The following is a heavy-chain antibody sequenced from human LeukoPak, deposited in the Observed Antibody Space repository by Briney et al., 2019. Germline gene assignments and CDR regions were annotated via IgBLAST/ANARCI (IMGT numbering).Heavy chain of an antibody. CDR2: IYIGGST. V-gene: IGHV3-53*04. CDR1: GFTVSSNY. CDR3: ARDLSSGYWYGMDV. J-gene: IGHJ6*02. D-gene: IGHD3-22*01. Sequence: HPGGSLRLSCAASGFTVSSNYMSSVRQAPGKGLGWVSVIYIGGSTYYADSVKGRFTISRHNSKNTLYLQMNSLRAEDTAVYYCARDLSSGYWYGMDVWGQGTTVTVSS.